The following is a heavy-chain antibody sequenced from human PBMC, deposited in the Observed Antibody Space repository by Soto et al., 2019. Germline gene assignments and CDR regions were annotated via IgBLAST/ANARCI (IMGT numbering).Heavy chain of an antibody. V-gene: IGHV3-74*01. CDR2: INSDGSTT. CDR1: GFTFSSYW. Sequence: GGSLRLSCAASGFTFSSYWMHWVRQAPGKGLVWVSRINSDGSTTNYADAVKGRFTISRDNAKNTLYLQMNSLRAEDTAVYYCTRDSPLMDVWGQGTTVTVSS. J-gene: IGHJ6*02. CDR3: TRDSPLMDV.